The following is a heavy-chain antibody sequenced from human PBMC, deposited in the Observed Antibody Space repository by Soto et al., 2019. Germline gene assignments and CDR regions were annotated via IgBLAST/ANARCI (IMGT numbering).Heavy chain of an antibody. Sequence: PGESLKISCKGSGYSFTSYWIGWVRQMPGKGLEWMGIIYPGDSDTRYSPSFQGQVTISADKSISTAYLQWSSLKASDTAMYYCARPRHYYDSSGYHDAFDIWGQGTMVTVSS. CDR3: ARPRHYYDSSGYHDAFDI. D-gene: IGHD3-22*01. J-gene: IGHJ3*02. V-gene: IGHV5-51*01. CDR2: IYPGDSDT. CDR1: GYSFTSYW.